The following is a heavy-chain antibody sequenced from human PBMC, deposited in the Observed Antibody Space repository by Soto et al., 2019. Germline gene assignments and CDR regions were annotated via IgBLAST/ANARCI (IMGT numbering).Heavy chain of an antibody. CDR3: ARTGTYQAFLSADY. D-gene: IGHD3-3*01. CDR2: VWHSGST. Sequence: SXTLCLTVSVSIYATSSGYSWGWIRHPPGKGLEWIGSVWHSGSTYYNPSLKSRVTISRDMSKNQVSLKLSSLTASDTAVYYCARTGTYQAFLSADYWGQGIPVTVSS. V-gene: IGHV4-38-2*01. CDR1: IYATSSGYS. J-gene: IGHJ4*02.